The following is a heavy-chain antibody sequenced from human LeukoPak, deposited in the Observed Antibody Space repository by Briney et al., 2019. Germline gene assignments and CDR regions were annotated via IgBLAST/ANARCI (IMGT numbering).Heavy chain of an antibody. CDR3: ARHSSGRSWSDP. J-gene: IGHJ5*02. CDR1: GGSISSYY. Sequence: PSETLSLTCTVSGGSISSYYWSWIRQPPGKGLEWIGYIYYSGSTNYSPSLKSRVTIPVDTSKNQFSLKLSSVTAADTAVYYCARHSSGRSWSDPWGQGTLVTVSS. V-gene: IGHV4-59*08. D-gene: IGHD6-19*01. CDR2: IYYSGST.